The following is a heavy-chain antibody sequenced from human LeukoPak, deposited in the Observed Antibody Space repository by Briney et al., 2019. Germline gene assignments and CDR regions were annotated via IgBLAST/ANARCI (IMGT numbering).Heavy chain of an antibody. Sequence: GGSLRLSCAASGFTFSSYAMHWVRQAPGNGLEYVSAISSNGGSTYYANSVKGRFTISRDNSKNTLYLQMGSLRAEDMAVYYCARALYDSSGYSIGHYFDYWGQGTLVTVSS. CDR2: ISSNGGST. CDR3: ARALYDSSGYSIGHYFDY. V-gene: IGHV3-64*01. CDR1: GFTFSSYA. J-gene: IGHJ4*02. D-gene: IGHD3-22*01.